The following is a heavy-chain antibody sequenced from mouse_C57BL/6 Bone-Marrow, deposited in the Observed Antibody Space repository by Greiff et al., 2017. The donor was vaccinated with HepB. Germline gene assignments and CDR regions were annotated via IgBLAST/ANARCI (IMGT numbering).Heavy chain of an antibody. Sequence: VQLKQPGAELVRPGSSVKLSCKASGYTFTSYWMDWVKQRPGQGLEWIGNIYPSDSETHYNQKFKDKATLTVDKSSSTAYMQLSSLTSEDSAVYYCARADSSGYWFAYWGQGSLVTVSA. J-gene: IGHJ3*01. CDR2: IYPSDSET. CDR3: ARADSSGYWFAY. D-gene: IGHD3-2*02. CDR1: GYTFTSYW. V-gene: IGHV1-61*01.